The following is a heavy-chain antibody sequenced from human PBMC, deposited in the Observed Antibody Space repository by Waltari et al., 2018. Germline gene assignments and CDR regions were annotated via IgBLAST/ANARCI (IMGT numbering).Heavy chain of an antibody. J-gene: IGHJ5*02. CDR2: IYYTWST. V-gene: IGHV4-59*01. D-gene: IGHD2-21*02. CDR1: CGSISGFY. CDR3: ARGGGGDWEWFDP. Sequence: QVQLQESGPSLLKPSETLSLICTVSCGSISGFYWSWVRQPPGKGLDWIGYIYYTWSTKFIPSIKRRVTMSVDTYKNQLSLELSSVTAANTAFYYCARGGGGDWEWFDPWGQEPWSPYPQ.